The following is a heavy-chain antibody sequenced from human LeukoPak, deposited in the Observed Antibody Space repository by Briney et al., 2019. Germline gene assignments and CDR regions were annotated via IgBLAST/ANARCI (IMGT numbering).Heavy chain of an antibody. Sequence: GGSLRLSCAASGFTFSSYAMSWVRQAPGKGLEWVSAITDSGDYTNYADSVKGRFTISRDNSQNTLYLQMNSLGAEDTALYYCARRSGSSYGHFDYWGQGTLVTVSS. CDR3: ARRSGSSYGHFDY. J-gene: IGHJ4*02. CDR2: ITDSGDYT. D-gene: IGHD1-26*01. V-gene: IGHV3-23*01. CDR1: GFTFSSYA.